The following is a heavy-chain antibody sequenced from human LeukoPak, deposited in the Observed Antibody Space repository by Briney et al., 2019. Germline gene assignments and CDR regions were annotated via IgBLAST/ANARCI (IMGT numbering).Heavy chain of an antibody. V-gene: IGHV3-9*01. CDR1: GFTFDDYA. CDR2: ISWNSGSI. Sequence: GGSLRLSCAASGFTFDDYAMHWVRQAPGKGLEWVSGISWNSGSIGYADSVKGRFTISRDNAKNSLYLQMNSLRAEDTAVYYCARSPPYYYDSSGYSNWFDPWGQGTLVTVSS. D-gene: IGHD3-22*01. CDR3: ARSPPYYYDSSGYSNWFDP. J-gene: IGHJ5*02.